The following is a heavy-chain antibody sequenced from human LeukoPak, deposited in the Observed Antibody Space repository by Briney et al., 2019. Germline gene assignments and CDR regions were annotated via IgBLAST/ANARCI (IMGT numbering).Heavy chain of an antibody. D-gene: IGHD6-19*01. CDR1: GGSISSDGYY. V-gene: IGHV4-61*08. CDR3: AGSDSSGWYFWFDP. Sequence: PSETLSLTCTVSGGSISSDGYYWSWIRQPPGKGLEWIGYIYYSGSTNYNPSLKSRVTISVDTSKNQFSLKLSSVTAADTAVYYCAGSDSSGWYFWFDPWGQGTLVTVSS. J-gene: IGHJ5*02. CDR2: IYYSGST.